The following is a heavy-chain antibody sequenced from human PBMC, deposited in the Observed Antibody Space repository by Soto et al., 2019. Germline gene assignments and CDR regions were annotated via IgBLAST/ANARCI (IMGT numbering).Heavy chain of an antibody. Sequence: GGSLRLSCAASGFTFTRYSMNWVRQAPGKGLEWVSSISSTNNYIYYADSMKGRFTVSRDDAKNSVYLEMNSLSAEYTAVYYCARESEDLTSNFDYWGQGTLVTVSS. CDR2: ISSTNNYI. J-gene: IGHJ4*02. V-gene: IGHV3-21*01. CDR3: ARESEDLTSNFDY. CDR1: GFTFTRYS.